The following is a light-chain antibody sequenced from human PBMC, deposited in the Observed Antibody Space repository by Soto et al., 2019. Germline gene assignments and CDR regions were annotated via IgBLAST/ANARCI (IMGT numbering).Light chain of an antibody. CDR3: QQYKNWPL. V-gene: IGKV3-15*01. J-gene: IGKJ5*01. Sequence: EIVLTQSPGTLSLSPGARATLSCRASQSVSIYLAWYQQKPGQAPRIRLYGASTRATGIPVRLSGSGFGTEFTLTISSMQSEDFAVYYCQQYKNWPLFGQGTRLEIK. CDR2: GAS. CDR1: QSVSIY.